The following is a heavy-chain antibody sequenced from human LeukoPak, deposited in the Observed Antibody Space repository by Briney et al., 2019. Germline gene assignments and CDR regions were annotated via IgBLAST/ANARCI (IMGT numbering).Heavy chain of an antibody. J-gene: IGHJ6*04. CDR2: INPHSGGT. CDR3: ARGSRGSGSYTSAFYYYYYYGMDV. V-gene: IGHV1-2*04. D-gene: IGHD3-10*01. Sequence: ASVKVSCKASGYTFTGYYMHWVRQTPGQGLEWMGWINPHSGGTNYAQKFQGWVSMTRDTSISTACMELSRLRSDDTGVYYCARGSRGSGSYTSAFYYYYYYGMDVWGKGTTVTVSS. CDR1: GYTFTGYY.